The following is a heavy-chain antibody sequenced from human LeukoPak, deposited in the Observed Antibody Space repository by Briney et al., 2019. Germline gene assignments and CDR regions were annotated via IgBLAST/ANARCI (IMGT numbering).Heavy chain of an antibody. Sequence: ASVKVSCKASGYTFTSYYMHWVRQAPGQGLEWMGIINPSGGSTSYAQKFQGRVTMTRDTSTSTVYMELSSLRSEDTAVYYCARDHQDIVVVVAAQSGDFDYWGQGTLVTVSS. D-gene: IGHD2-15*01. CDR1: GYTFTSYY. CDR2: INPSGGST. CDR3: ARDHQDIVVVVAAQSGDFDY. J-gene: IGHJ4*02. V-gene: IGHV1-46*01.